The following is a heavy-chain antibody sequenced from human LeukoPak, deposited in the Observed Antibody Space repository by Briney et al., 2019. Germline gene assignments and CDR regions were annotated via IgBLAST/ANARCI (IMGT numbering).Heavy chain of an antibody. CDR1: GGSISSYY. CDR3: ARADYGPGGMDV. D-gene: IGHD4-17*01. Sequence: SETLSLTCTVSGGSISSYYWSWIRQPPGKGLEWIGYIYYSGSTNYNPSLKSRVTISVDTSKNQFSLKLSSVTAADTAVYYCARADYGPGGMDVWGKGTTVTVSS. V-gene: IGHV4-59*01. J-gene: IGHJ6*04. CDR2: IYYSGST.